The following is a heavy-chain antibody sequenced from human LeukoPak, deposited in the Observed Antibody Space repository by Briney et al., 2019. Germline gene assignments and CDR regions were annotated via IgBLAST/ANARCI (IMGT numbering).Heavy chain of an antibody. CDR3: ARDRKQLVRDWFDP. CDR2: INHSGST. D-gene: IGHD6-13*01. CDR1: GGSFSGYY. J-gene: IGHJ5*02. V-gene: IGHV4-34*01. Sequence: PSETLSLTCAVYGGSFSGYYWSWIRQPPGKGLEWIGEINHSGSTNYNPSLKRRVTISVDTSKNQFSLKLSSVTAADTAVYYCARDRKQLVRDWFDPWGQGTLVTVSS.